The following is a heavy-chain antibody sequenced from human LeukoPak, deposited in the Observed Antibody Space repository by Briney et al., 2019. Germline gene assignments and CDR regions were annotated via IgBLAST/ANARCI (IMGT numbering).Heavy chain of an antibody. V-gene: IGHV1-46*01. CDR2: INPSGGST. J-gene: IGHJ6*02. CDR1: GYTLTELS. Sequence: ASVKVSCKVSGYTLTELSMHWVRQAPGQGLEWMGIINPSGGSTSYAQKSQGRVTMTRDTSTSTVYMELSSLRSEDTAVYYCARVVAFLYGMDVWGQGTTVTVSS. CDR3: ARVVAFLYGMDV. D-gene: IGHD2-15*01.